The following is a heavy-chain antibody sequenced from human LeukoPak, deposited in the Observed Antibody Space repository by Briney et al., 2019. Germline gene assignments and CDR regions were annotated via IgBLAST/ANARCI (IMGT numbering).Heavy chain of an antibody. Sequence: GASVKVSCKAAGYIFTSYAMNWVRQAPGQGLEWMGCINTNTGNPTYAQGFTGRFVFSLDTSVSTAYLQISSLKAEDTAVYYCARAQRNTVVSLDYYYGMDVWGQGTTVTVSS. V-gene: IGHV7-4-1*02. CDR1: GYIFTSYA. D-gene: IGHD4-23*01. CDR3: ARAQRNTVVSLDYYYGMDV. J-gene: IGHJ6*02. CDR2: INTNTGNP.